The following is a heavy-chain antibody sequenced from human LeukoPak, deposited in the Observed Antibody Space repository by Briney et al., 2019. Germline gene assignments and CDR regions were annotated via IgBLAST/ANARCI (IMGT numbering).Heavy chain of an antibody. CDR1: GGTFSSYA. CDR3: ARDPLVGAIISYYYGMDV. V-gene: IGHV1-69*13. J-gene: IGHJ6*02. CDR2: IIPIFGTA. D-gene: IGHD1-26*01. Sequence: SVKVSCKASGGTFSSYAISWVRQAPGQGLEWMGGIIPIFGTANYAQKFQGGVTITADESTSTAYMELSSLRSEDTAVYYCARDPLVGAIISYYYGMDVWGQGTTVTVSS.